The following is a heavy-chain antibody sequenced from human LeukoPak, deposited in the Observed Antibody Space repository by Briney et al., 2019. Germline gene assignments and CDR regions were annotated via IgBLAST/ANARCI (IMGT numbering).Heavy chain of an antibody. CDR1: GGSVSSYF. V-gene: IGHV4-59*08. CDR3: ARYSWSASTSGSWLDP. Sequence: SETLSLTCTVSGGSVSSYFWSWIRQPPGKGLEWIGYIYNNGNNNYNPSLKSRISISVDTSKNQISLKLSSVTAADTALYYCARYSWSASTSGSWLDPWGQGTLVTVSS. CDR2: IYNNGNN. J-gene: IGHJ5*02. D-gene: IGHD3-10*01.